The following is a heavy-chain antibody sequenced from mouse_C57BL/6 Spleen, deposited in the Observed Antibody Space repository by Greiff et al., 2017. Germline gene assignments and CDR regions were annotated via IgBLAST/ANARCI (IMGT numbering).Heavy chain of an antibody. CDR2: INPNYGTT. V-gene: IGHV1-39*01. Sequence: VQLQQSGPELVKPGASVKISCKASGYSFTDYNMNWVKQSNGKSLEWIGVINPNYGTTSYNQKFKCKATLTVDQSSSTAYMHLNSLASEDSAVYYCARWGLYGSSPDWYFDVWGTGTTVTVSS. J-gene: IGHJ1*03. CDR1: GYSFTDYN. CDR3: ARWGLYGSSPDWYFDV. D-gene: IGHD1-1*01.